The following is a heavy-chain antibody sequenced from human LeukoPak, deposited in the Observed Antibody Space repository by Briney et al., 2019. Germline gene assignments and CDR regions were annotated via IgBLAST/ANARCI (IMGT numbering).Heavy chain of an antibody. V-gene: IGHV1-2*02. Sequence: ASVKVSCKASGYTFTSYYMYWVRQAPGQGLEWMGWINPNSGGTNYAQKFQGRVTMTRDTSISTAYMELSSLRSDDTALFYCARALTGDWYFDLWGRGTLVTVSS. CDR2: INPNSGGT. CDR1: GYTFTSYY. J-gene: IGHJ2*01. D-gene: IGHD3-9*01. CDR3: ARALTGDWYFDL.